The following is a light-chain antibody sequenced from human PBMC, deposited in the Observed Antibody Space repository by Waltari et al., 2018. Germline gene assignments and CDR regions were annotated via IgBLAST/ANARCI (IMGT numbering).Light chain of an antibody. CDR1: SSDVGGYNY. V-gene: IGLV2-14*01. CDR3: SSYTSSSLLV. Sequence: QSALTQPASVSGSPGPSITISCTGHSSDVGGYNYVSWYQQHPGKAPKLMIYEVSNRPSGVSNRFSGSKSGNTASLTISGLQAEDEADYYCSSYTSSSLLVFGTGTKVTVL. CDR2: EVS. J-gene: IGLJ1*01.